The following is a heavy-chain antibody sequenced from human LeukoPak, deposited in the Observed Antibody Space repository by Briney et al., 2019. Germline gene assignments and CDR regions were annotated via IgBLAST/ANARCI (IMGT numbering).Heavy chain of an antibody. CDR1: GFTFSSYG. D-gene: IGHD3-16*02. CDR3: AKDRYDYVWGSYRYTPPDY. V-gene: IGHV3-23*01. J-gene: IGHJ4*02. CDR2: ISGSGGST. Sequence: GGSLRLSCAASGFTFSSYGMSWVRQAPGKGLEWVSAISGSGGSTYYADSVKGRFTISRENSKHTLNLQMNSLRAEVTDVYYCAKDRYDYVWGSYRYTPPDYWGQGTLVTVSS.